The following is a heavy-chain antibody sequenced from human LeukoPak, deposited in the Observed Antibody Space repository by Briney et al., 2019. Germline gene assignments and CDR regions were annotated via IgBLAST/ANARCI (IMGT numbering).Heavy chain of an antibody. CDR2: IDYRGTA. V-gene: IGHV4-39*01. D-gene: IGHD4-23*01. CDR3: ARQAGAGTRWDYFDY. CDR1: GASISSSDGYF. J-gene: IGHJ4*02. Sequence: SETLSLTCTVSGASISSSDGYFWAWIRQPPGKGLDWIGIIDYRGTAFYNPSLESRVTISVETSNNFFSLKVRSVSAADTAQYYCARQAGAGTRWDYFDYWGQGTLVTVSS.